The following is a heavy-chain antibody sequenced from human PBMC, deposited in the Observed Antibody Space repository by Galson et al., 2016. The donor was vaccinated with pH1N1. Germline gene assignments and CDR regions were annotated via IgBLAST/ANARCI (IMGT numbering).Heavy chain of an antibody. Sequence: SETLSLTCAVSGDSITSGYYWGWIRQAPGRGLEWIGSFYDSGSTTYYKSSLKSRVAISVDTSKNQFSLGLSSMTAADTAVYYCARVFLEGLYGHSTVVFDYWGQGTLVAVSS. CDR3: ARVFLEGLYGHSTVVFDY. CDR2: FYDSGSTT. D-gene: IGHD2-2*01. V-gene: IGHV4-38-2*01. J-gene: IGHJ4*02. CDR1: GDSITSGYY.